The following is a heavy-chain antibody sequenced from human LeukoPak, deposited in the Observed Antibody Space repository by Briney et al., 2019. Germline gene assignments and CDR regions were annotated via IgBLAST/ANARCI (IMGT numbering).Heavy chain of an antibody. V-gene: IGHV4-39*07. CDR2: IYYSGST. D-gene: IGHD2-15*01. J-gene: IGHJ4*02. CDR1: GDSIRSTTYY. CDR3: ARGYGDY. Sequence: SETLSLTCTVFGDSIRSTTYYWAWIRQPPGKGLEWIGTIYYSGSTYYNPSLKSRVTISVDTSKNQFSLKLSSVTAADTAVYYCARGYGDYWGQGTLVTVSS.